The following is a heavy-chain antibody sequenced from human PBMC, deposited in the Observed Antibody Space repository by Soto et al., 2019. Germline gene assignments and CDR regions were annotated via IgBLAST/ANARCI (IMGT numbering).Heavy chain of an antibody. CDR2: ITGSGDST. D-gene: IGHD6-19*01. CDR3: AKDLQFSGWLSAQSFDY. Sequence: EVQLLESGGGLVQPGGSLRLSCAVSGFTFSSHAMSWVRQAPGKGLECVSSITGSGDSTYYADSVKGRFTISRYKSKSTLYLQMNSLRAEATAVYYGAKDLQFSGWLSAQSFDYWGQGTQVTVSS. CDR1: GFTFSSHA. V-gene: IGHV3-23*01. J-gene: IGHJ4*02.